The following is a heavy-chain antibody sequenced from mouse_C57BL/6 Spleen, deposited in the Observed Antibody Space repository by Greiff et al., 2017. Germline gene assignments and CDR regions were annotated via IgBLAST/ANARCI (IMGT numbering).Heavy chain of an antibody. Sequence: QVQLKQPGAELVKPGASVKVSCKASGYTFTSYWMHWVKQRPGQGLEWIGRIHPSDSDTNYNQKFKGKATLTVDKSSSTAYMQLSSLTSEDSAVYYCAISYSDAWLAYWGQGTLVTVSA. J-gene: IGHJ3*01. CDR1: GYTFTSYW. V-gene: IGHV1-74*01. CDR2: IHPSDSDT. D-gene: IGHD2-12*01. CDR3: AISYSDAWLAY.